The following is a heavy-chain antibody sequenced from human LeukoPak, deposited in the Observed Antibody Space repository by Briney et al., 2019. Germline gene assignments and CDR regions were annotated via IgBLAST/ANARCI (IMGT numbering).Heavy chain of an antibody. J-gene: IGHJ5*02. V-gene: IGHV4-4*07. Sequence: SETLSLTCTVSGGSISSYYWSWIRQPAGKGLEWIGRIYTSGSTNYNPSLKSRVTMSVDTSKNQFSLKLSSVTAADTAVYYCARDRGYCSGGNCYNWFDPWGQGTLVTVSS. D-gene: IGHD2-15*01. CDR3: ARDRGYCSGGNCYNWFDP. CDR2: IYTSGST. CDR1: GGSISSYY.